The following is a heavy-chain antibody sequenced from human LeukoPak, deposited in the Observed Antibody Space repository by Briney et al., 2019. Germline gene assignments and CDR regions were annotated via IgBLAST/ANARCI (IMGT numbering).Heavy chain of an antibody. V-gene: IGHV4-59*01. D-gene: IGHD7-27*01. CDR3: ARDSWGRFDY. Sequence: SETLSLTCTVSGGSITNYYWNWIRQPPGKGLEWIGNIFYSGSTRYTPSLKSRVTILSDVSKNQFSLNLTSVTAADTAVYYCARDSWGRFDYWGQGTLVAVSS. CDR1: GGSITNYY. J-gene: IGHJ4*02. CDR2: IFYSGST.